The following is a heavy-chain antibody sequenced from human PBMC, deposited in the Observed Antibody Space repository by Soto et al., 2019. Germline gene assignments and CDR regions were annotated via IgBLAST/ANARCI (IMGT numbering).Heavy chain of an antibody. Sequence: GGPLRPSCAASGFTFSSYGMHWVRQAPGKGLEWVAVISYDGSNKYYADSVKGRFTISRDNSKNTLYLQMNSLRAEDTAVYYCAKSSGWYSGAFDIWGQGTMVTVSS. D-gene: IGHD6-19*01. CDR1: GFTFSSYG. CDR2: ISYDGSNK. J-gene: IGHJ3*02. V-gene: IGHV3-30*18. CDR3: AKSSGWYSGAFDI.